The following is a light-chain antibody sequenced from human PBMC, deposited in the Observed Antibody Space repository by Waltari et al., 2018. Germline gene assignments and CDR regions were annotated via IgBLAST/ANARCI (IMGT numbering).Light chain of an antibody. CDR1: SSDVGGHNY. J-gene: IGLJ1*01. V-gene: IGLV2-14*03. CDR3: SSYTSSSTRV. Sequence: QSTLTQPASVSGSPGQSITISRTGTSSDVGGHNYVSWYQQHPGKAPKLVIYDVSSRPSGVSNRFSGSKSGNTASLTIYGLQAEDEADYYCSSYTSSSTRVFGTGTRVTVL. CDR2: DVS.